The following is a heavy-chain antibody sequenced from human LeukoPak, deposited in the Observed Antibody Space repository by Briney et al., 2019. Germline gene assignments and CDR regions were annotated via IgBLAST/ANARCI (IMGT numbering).Heavy chain of an antibody. CDR1: GFTFSSYW. Sequence: GGSLRLSCAASGFTFSSYWMHWVRQAPGKGLVWVSRINSDGTSTSYADSMKGRFTISRDNAKNTLYLQMNSLRAEDTAVYYCAREGAVAGTDYWGQGTLVTVSS. V-gene: IGHV3-74*01. CDR2: INSDGTST. D-gene: IGHD6-19*01. J-gene: IGHJ4*02. CDR3: AREGAVAGTDY.